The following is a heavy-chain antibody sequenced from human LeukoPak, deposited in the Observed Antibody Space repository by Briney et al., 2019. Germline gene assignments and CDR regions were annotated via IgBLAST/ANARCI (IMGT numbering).Heavy chain of an antibody. V-gene: IGHV3-30*02. CDR3: AKAYCGSTVCYGGGKIDY. J-gene: IGHJ4*02. D-gene: IGHD2-2*01. Sequence: GGSLRLSCGASGFTFNNCGMHWVRQAPGKGPEWVAFIRYDENNKYYADSVKGRFTISRDNSKNTLYLQMNSLRVEDAAVYYCAKAYCGSTVCYGGGKIDYWGQGTLVTVSS. CDR2: IRYDENNK. CDR1: GFTFNNCG.